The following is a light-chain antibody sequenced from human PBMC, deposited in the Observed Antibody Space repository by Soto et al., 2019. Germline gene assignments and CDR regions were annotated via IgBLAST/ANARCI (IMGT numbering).Light chain of an antibody. CDR1: QSIGKF. J-gene: IGKJ1*01. CDR3: QVFNDLMWT. V-gene: IGKV1-33*01. CDR2: DVY. Sequence: DSQMTQSPCSLCASGGDRVTITCQASQSIGKFLYWYQQRPGKAPQLLMYDVYNLESGVPLRFSGGGSGTDFTLTISSLQPEDVGTYHCQVFNDLMWTFGQGTKVDIK.